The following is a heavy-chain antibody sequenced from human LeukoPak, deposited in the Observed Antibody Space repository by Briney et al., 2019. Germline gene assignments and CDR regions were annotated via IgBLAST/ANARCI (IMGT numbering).Heavy chain of an antibody. J-gene: IGHJ5*02. CDR2: IYYSGST. V-gene: IGHV4-59*11. CDR1: GGSISSHY. CDR3: AREAGPDFWSGYYKGGNWFDP. Sequence: SETLSLTCTVSGGSISSHYWSWIRQPPGKGLEWMGYIYYSGSTNYNPSLKSRVTISVDTSKNQFSLKLSSVTAADTAVYYCAREAGPDFWSGYYKGGNWFDPWGQGTLVTVSS. D-gene: IGHD3-3*01.